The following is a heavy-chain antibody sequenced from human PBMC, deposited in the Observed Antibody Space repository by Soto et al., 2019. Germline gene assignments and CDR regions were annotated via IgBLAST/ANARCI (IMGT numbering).Heavy chain of an antibody. CDR3: ARGQRSLLLDC. D-gene: IGHD2-8*02. CDR2: INHSGST. Sequence: QVQLQQWGAGLLKPSETLSLTFAVYGGSFSAYYWSWIRQPPGKGLEWIGEINHSGSTNYNPSLKRRVTISVDTSKNQFSLKLRSVTAADTAVYYCARGQRSLLLDCWGQRILVTVSS. V-gene: IGHV4-34*01. J-gene: IGHJ4*02. CDR1: GGSFSAYY.